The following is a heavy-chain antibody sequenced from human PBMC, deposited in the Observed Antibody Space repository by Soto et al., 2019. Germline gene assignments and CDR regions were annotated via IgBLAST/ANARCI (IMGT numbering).Heavy chain of an antibody. CDR1: GGSISSYY. V-gene: IGHV4-59*01. Sequence: QVQLQESGPGLVKPSETLSLTCTVSGGSISSYYWSWIRQPPGKGLEWIGYIYYTGSTSYNPSLSSRVTISLATSKNQFSLNLSSVTAADTAVYYCNGASYVEDYWGQGTLVTVSS. D-gene: IGHD4-17*01. CDR2: IYYTGST. CDR3: NGASYVEDY. J-gene: IGHJ4*02.